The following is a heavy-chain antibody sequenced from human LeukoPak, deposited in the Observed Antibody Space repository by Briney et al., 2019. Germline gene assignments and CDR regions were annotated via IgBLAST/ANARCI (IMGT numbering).Heavy chain of an antibody. CDR3: AKDAQRGFDYSNSLEY. D-gene: IGHD4-11*01. CDR1: GFTFSHFG. CDR2: IWNDGSNE. J-gene: IGHJ4*02. V-gene: IGHV3-33*06. Sequence: GRSLRLSCAASGFTFSHFGVHWVRQAPGKGLEWVAVIWNDGSNEYYADSVKGRFTISRDNSKNTVSLQMNSLRDGDTAVYYCAKDAQRGFDYSNSLEYWGQGTLVTVSS.